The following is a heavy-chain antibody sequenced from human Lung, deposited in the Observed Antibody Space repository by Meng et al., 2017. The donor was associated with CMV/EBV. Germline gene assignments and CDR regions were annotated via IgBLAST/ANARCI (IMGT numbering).Heavy chain of an antibody. CDR1: GFSFDDYA. CDR3: AKDNDYDSSGYYFDY. V-gene: IGHV3-43D*04. J-gene: IGHJ4*02. D-gene: IGHD3-22*01. Sequence: GESLKISCAASGFSFDDYAMHWVRQAPGKGLEWVSLITWDGISTYYADSVKGRFTISRDNSKNFLYLEMHSLRAEDSAFYYCAKDNDYDSSGYYFDYWGQGTXVTVYS. CDR2: ITWDGIST.